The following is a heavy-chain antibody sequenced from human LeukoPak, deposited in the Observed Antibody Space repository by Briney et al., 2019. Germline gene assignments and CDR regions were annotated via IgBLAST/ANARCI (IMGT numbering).Heavy chain of an antibody. CDR2: INHSGST. J-gene: IGHJ4*02. Sequence: SETLSLPCAVYSDSFSDYYWIWMRQPPGKGLECIGEINHSGSTNYNPSLQSRVTISIDTSKNQFSLKLRSVTAADTAVYYCARVTGYSDPSTKFGLDYWGQGTLVTVSS. V-gene: IGHV4-34*01. D-gene: IGHD3-16*01. CDR3: ARVTGYSDPSTKFGLDY. CDR1: SDSFSDYY.